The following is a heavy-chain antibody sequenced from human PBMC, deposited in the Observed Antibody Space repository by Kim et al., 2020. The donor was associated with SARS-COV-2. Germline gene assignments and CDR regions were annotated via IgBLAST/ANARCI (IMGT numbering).Heavy chain of an antibody. CDR1: GFTFSSYS. Sequence: GGSLRLSCAASGFTFSSYSMNWVRQAPGKGLEWVSSISSSSSYIYYADSVKGRFTISRDNAKNSLYLQMNSLRAEDTAVYYCARVPADSSGYYYYYYGMDVWGQGTTVTVSS. J-gene: IGHJ6*02. D-gene: IGHD3-22*01. CDR2: ISSSSSYI. CDR3: ARVPADSSGYYYYYYGMDV. V-gene: IGHV3-21*01.